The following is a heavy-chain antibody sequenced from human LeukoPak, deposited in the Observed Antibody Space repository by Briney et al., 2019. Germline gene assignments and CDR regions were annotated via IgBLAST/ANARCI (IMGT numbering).Heavy chain of an antibody. J-gene: IGHJ4*02. Sequence: GESLKISCQTSGYTFTSHWIGWVRQMPGKGLEWMGIIYPGDSDTRYSPSFQGQVTISADKSISTAYLQWSSLKASDTAMYYCARWPRKKSQFDYWGQGTLVTVSS. D-gene: IGHD5-12*01. CDR3: ARWPRKKSQFDY. CDR1: GYTFTSHW. V-gene: IGHV5-51*01. CDR2: IYPGDSDT.